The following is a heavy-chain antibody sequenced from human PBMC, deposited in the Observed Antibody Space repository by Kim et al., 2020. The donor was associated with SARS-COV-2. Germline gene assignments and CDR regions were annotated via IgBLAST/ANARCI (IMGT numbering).Heavy chain of an antibody. Sequence: GGSLRLSCAASGFTFSSYSMNWVRQAPGKGLEWVSSISSSSSYIYYADSVKGRFTISRDNAKNSLYLQMNSLRAEDTAVYYCARDKRQQLVPRGYYYYGMDVWGQGTMVTVSS. V-gene: IGHV3-21*01. J-gene: IGHJ6*02. CDR2: ISSSSSYI. CDR3: ARDKRQQLVPRGYYYYGMDV. D-gene: IGHD6-13*01. CDR1: GFTFSSYS.